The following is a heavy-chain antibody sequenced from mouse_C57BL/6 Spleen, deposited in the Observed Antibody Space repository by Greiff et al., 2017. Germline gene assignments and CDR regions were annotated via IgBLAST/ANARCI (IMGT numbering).Heavy chain of an antibody. J-gene: IGHJ2*01. V-gene: IGHV1-69*01. CDR3: ARSRNWDDFDY. CDR1: GYTFTSYW. CDR2: IDPADSYT. Sequence: QVQLQQPGAELVMPGASVKLSCKASGYTFTSYWMHWVKQRPGQGLECIGEIDPADSYTNYNQKFKGNSTLTVDKSSSTAYRQLSSLTSEDSAVYYCARSRNWDDFDYWGQGTTRTVSS. D-gene: IGHD4-1*01.